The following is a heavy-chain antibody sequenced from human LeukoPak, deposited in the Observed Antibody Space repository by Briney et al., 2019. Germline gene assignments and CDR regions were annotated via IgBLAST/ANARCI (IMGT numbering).Heavy chain of an antibody. Sequence: GGSLRLSCAASGFTFSSYWMSWVRQAPGKGLEWVANIKQDGSEKYYVDSVKGRFTISRDNAKNSPYLQMNSLRAEDTAVYYCARDGNYYDSSGYYYDYWGQGTLVTVSS. CDR2: IKQDGSEK. D-gene: IGHD3-22*01. CDR1: GFTFSSYW. V-gene: IGHV3-7*03. CDR3: ARDGNYYDSSGYYYDY. J-gene: IGHJ4*02.